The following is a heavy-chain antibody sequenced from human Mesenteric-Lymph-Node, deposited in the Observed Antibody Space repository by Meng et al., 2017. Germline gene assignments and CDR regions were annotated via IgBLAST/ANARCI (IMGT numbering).Heavy chain of an antibody. CDR3: ARFRGCIAAAGCNYFDY. Sequence: QVPLQQWGAGLLKPSETLSLTCAGYGGSFSGYYWSWIRQPPGKGLEWIGEINQSGSTNYNPSLKSRVTISVDTSKNQFSLKLSSVTAADTAVYYCARFRGCIAAAGCNYFDYWGQGTLVTVSS. CDR2: INQSGST. J-gene: IGHJ4*02. CDR1: GGSFSGYY. V-gene: IGHV4-34*01. D-gene: IGHD6-13*01.